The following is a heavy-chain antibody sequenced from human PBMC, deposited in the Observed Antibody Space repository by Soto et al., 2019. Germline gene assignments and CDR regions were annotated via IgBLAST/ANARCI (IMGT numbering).Heavy chain of an antibody. CDR3: ARDRFNYYYYGMYV. V-gene: IGHV4-31*03. Sequence: SETLSLTCTVSGGSISSGGYYWSWIRQHPGKGLEWIGYIYYSGSTYYNQSLKSRVTISVDTSKNQFSLKLSSVTAAYTAVYYCARDRFNYYYYGMYVWGQGTTFTVSS. CDR2: IYYSGST. CDR1: GGSISSGGYY. J-gene: IGHJ6*02.